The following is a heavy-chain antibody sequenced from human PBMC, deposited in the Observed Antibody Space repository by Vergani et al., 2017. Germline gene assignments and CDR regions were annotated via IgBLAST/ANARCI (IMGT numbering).Heavy chain of an antibody. V-gene: IGHV3-21*04. CDR2: ISGNNDDV. CDR3: ASKLSITMVRGVIIDSGYYYGMDV. J-gene: IGHJ6*02. D-gene: IGHD3-10*01. Sequence: EVQMVESGGGLVKPGGSLRLSCVASGFTFSHYSMNWVRQAPGKGLEWVSSISGNNDDVYYADSVKGRFTISRDNAKNSLYLDMSSLRAEDTAVYYCASKLSITMVRGVIIDSGYYYGMDVWGQGTTVTVSS. CDR1: GFTFSHYS.